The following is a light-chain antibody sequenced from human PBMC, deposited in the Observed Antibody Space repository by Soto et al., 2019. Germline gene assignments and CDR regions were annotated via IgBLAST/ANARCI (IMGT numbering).Light chain of an antibody. CDR2: EVI. J-gene: IGLJ3*02. Sequence: QSALTQPASVSGSHGQSITISCAGTGGDIGAYNYVSWYQQHPGKAPKLMIYEVIRRPSGISNRFSGSKSGNTASLTISTLQAEDEADYYCSSYTTSSTVVFGGGTKVTVL. CDR1: GGDIGAYNY. V-gene: IGLV2-14*01. CDR3: SSYTTSSTVV.